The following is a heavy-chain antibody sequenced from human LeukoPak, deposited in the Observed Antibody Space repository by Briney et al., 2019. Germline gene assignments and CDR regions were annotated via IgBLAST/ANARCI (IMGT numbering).Heavy chain of an antibody. CDR1: GFTFSSYS. J-gene: IGHJ4*02. CDR3: ARTLVDSSGYYQSFDY. Sequence: GGSLRLSCAASGFTFSSYSMNWVRQAPGKGLEWVSSISSSSYIYYADSVKGRFTISRDNAKNSLYLQMNSLRAEDTAVYYCARTLVDSSGYYQSFDYWGQGTLVTVSS. V-gene: IGHV3-21*01. CDR2: ISSSSYI. D-gene: IGHD3-22*01.